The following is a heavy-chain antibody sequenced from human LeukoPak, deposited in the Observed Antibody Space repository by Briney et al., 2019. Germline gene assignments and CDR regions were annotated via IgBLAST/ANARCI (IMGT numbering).Heavy chain of an antibody. J-gene: IGHJ5*01. CDR1: GYTFTSYY. Sequence: ASVTVSCKASGYTFTSYYIHWVRQAPGQGPDWMGYINPRNGATNYSQKFQGRLTMTRDTSISTAYMEVSSLKSDDTAVYYCARDRRDTGGSYDSWGQGTLLTVSS. D-gene: IGHD2-8*02. V-gene: IGHV1-2*02. CDR2: INPRNGAT. CDR3: ARDRRDTGGSYDS.